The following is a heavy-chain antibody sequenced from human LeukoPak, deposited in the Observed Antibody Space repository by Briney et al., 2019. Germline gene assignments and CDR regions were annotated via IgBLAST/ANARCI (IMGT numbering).Heavy chain of an antibody. CDR3: AKDIVGGGDDY. CDR1: GFTVSSNY. D-gene: IGHD2-21*02. J-gene: IGHJ4*02. V-gene: IGHV3-7*01. Sequence: GGSLRLSCAASGFTVSSNYMSWTRQAPGKGLEWVANIQEDGKKENYVDSVRGRFTISRDNAKNSIYLQMNSLRVEDTAVYYCAKDIVGGGDDYWGQGTLVTVSS. CDR2: IQEDGKKE.